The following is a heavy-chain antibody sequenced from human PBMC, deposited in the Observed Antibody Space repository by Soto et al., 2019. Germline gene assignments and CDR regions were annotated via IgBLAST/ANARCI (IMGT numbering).Heavy chain of an antibody. CDR3: ARDRGYCSGGSCPYYYYGMDV. CDR2: ISYDGSNK. Sequence: GSLRLSCAASGFTFSSYAMHWVRQAPGKGLEWVAVISYDGSNKYYADSVKGRFTISRDNSKNTLYLQMNSLRAEDTAVYYCARDRGYCSGGSCPYYYYGMDVWGQGTTVTVSS. D-gene: IGHD2-15*01. J-gene: IGHJ6*02. V-gene: IGHV3-30-3*01. CDR1: GFTFSSYA.